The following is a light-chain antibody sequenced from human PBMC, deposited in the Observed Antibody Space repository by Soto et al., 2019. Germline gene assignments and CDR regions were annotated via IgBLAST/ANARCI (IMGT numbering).Light chain of an antibody. J-gene: IGLJ3*02. CDR2: GNS. V-gene: IGLV1-40*01. CDR3: QSYDISLSGYWV. CDR1: SSNIGAHYD. Sequence: QSVLTQPPSVSGAPGQRVTISCTGSSSNIGAHYDVHWYQQLPGTAPKLLIYGNSNRPSGVPDRFSASKSGTSASLAITGLQAEDEADYYCQSYDISLSGYWVFGGGTKLTVL.